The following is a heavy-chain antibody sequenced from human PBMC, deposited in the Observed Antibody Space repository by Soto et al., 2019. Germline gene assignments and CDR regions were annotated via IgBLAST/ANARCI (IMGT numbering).Heavy chain of an antibody. V-gene: IGHV1-69*02. Sequence: QVQLVQSGAEVKKPGSSVKLSCKASGGTFSSYTISWVRQAPGQGLEWMGRIIPILGIANYAQKFQGRVTITADKSTSTASMELSSLRSQDTAVYYCASSHYDNSGPLDYWGQGTLVTVSS. CDR3: ASSHYDNSGPLDY. CDR2: IIPILGIA. J-gene: IGHJ4*02. CDR1: GGTFSSYT. D-gene: IGHD3-22*01.